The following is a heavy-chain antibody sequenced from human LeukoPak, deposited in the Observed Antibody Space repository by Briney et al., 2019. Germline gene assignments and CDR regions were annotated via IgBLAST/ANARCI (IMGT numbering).Heavy chain of an antibody. V-gene: IGHV3-23*01. CDR2: ISGSGGST. CDR1: GFTFSSYA. Sequence: GGSLRLSCAASGFTFSSYAMSWVRQAPGKGLEWVSAISGSGGSTYYEDSVKGRFTISRDNSKNTLYLQMNSLRAEDTAVYYCAKGVRVVPAAPFDYWGQGTLVTVSS. J-gene: IGHJ4*02. CDR3: AKGVRVVPAAPFDY. D-gene: IGHD2-2*01.